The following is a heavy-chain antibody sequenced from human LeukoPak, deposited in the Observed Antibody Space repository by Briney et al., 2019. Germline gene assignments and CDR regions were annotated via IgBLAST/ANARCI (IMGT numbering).Heavy chain of an antibody. CDR3: ARRGSSGWHHDY. V-gene: IGHV3-53*01. J-gene: IGHJ4*02. Sequence: GGSLRLSCAASGFTVSSNSMTWVRQAPGKGLEWVSSIYSGGSTYYADSVKGRFTISRDDSQNTLYLQMNSLRADDTAVYYCARRGSSGWHHDYRGQGTLVTVSS. CDR1: GFTVSSNS. CDR2: IYSGGST. D-gene: IGHD6-19*01.